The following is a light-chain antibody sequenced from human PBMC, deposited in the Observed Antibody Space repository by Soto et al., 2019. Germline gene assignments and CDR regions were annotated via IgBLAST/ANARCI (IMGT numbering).Light chain of an antibody. CDR1: ISNVGNNY. J-gene: IGLJ3*02. CDR2: DNN. Sequence: QSVLTQPPSVSAAPRQTVSISCSGTISNVGNNYVSWYQHVPGAAPKLLIYDNNKRPSGIPDRFSGSKSGTSATLGITGLQTGDEAYYYCETWDSRLSAVLFGGGTKLTVL. CDR3: ETWDSRLSAVL. V-gene: IGLV1-51*01.